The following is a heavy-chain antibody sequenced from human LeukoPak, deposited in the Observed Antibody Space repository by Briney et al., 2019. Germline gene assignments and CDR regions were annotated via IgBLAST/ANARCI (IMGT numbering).Heavy chain of an antibody. CDR3: ARDAQQLGYFDY. J-gene: IGHJ4*02. CDR2: ISYDGSNK. V-gene: IGHV3-30-3*01. D-gene: IGHD6-13*01. Sequence: GGSLRPSCAASGFTFSSYAMHWVRQAPGKGLEWVAVISYDGSNKYYADSVKGRFTISRDNSKNTLYLQMNSLRAEDTAVYYCARDAQQLGYFDYWGQGTLVTVSS. CDR1: GFTFSSYA.